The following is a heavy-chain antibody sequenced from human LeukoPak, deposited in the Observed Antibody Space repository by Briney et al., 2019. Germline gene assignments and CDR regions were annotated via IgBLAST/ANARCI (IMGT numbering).Heavy chain of an antibody. CDR2: ISYDGSNK. D-gene: IGHD1-26*01. CDR3: ARGGFTVPRSFFDC. V-gene: IGHV3-30*03. CDR1: GFTFSSYG. J-gene: IGHJ5*01. Sequence: GGSLRLSCAASGFTFSSYGMHWVRQAPGKGLEWVAVISYDGSNKYYADSVKGRFTISRDNSKNTLYLQMNSLRAEDTAVYYCARGGFTVPRSFFDCWGQGMLVTVSS.